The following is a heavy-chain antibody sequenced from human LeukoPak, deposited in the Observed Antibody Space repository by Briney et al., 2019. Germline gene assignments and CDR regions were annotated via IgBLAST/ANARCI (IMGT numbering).Heavy chain of an antibody. CDR2: ISSSSSYI. CDR1: GFTFSSYS. J-gene: IGHJ4*02. V-gene: IGHV3-21*01. CDR3: ARSELLWSGELLRN. D-gene: IGHD3-10*01. Sequence: GGSLRLSCAASGFTFSSYSMNWVRQAPGKGLEWVSSISSSSSYIYYADSVKGRFTISRDNAKNSLYLQMNSLRAEDTAVYYCARSELLWSGELLRNWGQGTLVTVSS.